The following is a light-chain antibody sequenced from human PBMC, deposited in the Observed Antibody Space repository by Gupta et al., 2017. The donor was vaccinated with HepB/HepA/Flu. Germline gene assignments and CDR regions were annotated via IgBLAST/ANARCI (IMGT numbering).Light chain of an antibody. CDR1: RSNIGSNT. CDR2: TNN. J-gene: IGLJ2*01. V-gene: IGLV1-44*01. CDR3: ATWEDSLNGYVV. Sequence: QSVLTQPPSASGTPRQRVTISCAGTRSNIGSNTVNWYQQVPGMAPKLLIHTNNQRPSGVPDRFSGSKSGTSASLAISGLQSEEEADYYCATWEDSLNGYVVFGGGTKLTVL.